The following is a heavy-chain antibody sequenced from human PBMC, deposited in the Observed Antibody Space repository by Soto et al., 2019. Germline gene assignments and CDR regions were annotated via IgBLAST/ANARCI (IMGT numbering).Heavy chain of an antibody. J-gene: IGHJ6*03. V-gene: IGHV1-18*01. Sequence: ASVKVSCKASGYTFTSYGISWVRQAPGQGLEWMGWISAYNGNTNYAQKLQGRVTMTTDTSTSTAYMELRSLRSDDTAVYYCARDDEAVAGTTYYYYYMDVWGKGTTVTVSS. CDR3: ARDDEAVAGTTYYYYYMDV. CDR1: GYTFTSYG. D-gene: IGHD6-19*01. CDR2: ISAYNGNT.